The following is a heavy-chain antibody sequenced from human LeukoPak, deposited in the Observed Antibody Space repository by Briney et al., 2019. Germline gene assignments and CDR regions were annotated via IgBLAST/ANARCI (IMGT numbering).Heavy chain of an antibody. CDR3: ARDGVGATPHFDY. Sequence: GGSLRLSCAASGFTFSSYSMNWVRQAPGKGLEWVSSISSSSSYIYYADSVKGRFTISRDNAKNSLYLQMNSLRAEDTAVYYCARDGVGATPHFDYWGQGTLVTVSS. CDR2: ISSSSSYI. V-gene: IGHV3-21*01. D-gene: IGHD1-26*01. CDR1: GFTFSSYS. J-gene: IGHJ4*02.